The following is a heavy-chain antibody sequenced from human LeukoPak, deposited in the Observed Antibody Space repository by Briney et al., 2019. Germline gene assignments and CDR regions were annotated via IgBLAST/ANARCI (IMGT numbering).Heavy chain of an antibody. J-gene: IGHJ4*02. Sequence: GGSLRLSCAASGFTFGSYAMHWVRQAPGKGLEWVAVISYDGNSEYYTDSVKGRFTISRDNSKSTLFLQMNSLRAEDTAVYFCAKDCCCSTTSCYVHYFDCWGQGTLVTVSS. V-gene: IGHV3-30*18. D-gene: IGHD2-2*01. CDR1: GFTFGSYA. CDR3: AKDCCCSTTSCYVHYFDC. CDR2: ISYDGNSE.